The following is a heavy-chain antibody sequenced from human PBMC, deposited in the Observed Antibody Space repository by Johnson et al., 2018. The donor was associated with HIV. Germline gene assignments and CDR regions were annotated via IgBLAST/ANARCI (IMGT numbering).Heavy chain of an antibody. CDR2: LRYDGDIT. CDR3: AKKMGVVVVPAAMHAFDI. D-gene: IGHD2-2*01. V-gene: IGHV3-30*02. CDR1: GSTFSNYG. Sequence: QMLLVESGGGVVQPGRSLRLSCVVSGSTFSNYGMHWVRQAPGKGLEWVAFLRYDGDITYYIDSVKGRFTISRDNSKNTLYLQMNSLRAEDTAVYYCAKKMGVVVVPAAMHAFDIWGQGTMVTVSS. J-gene: IGHJ3*02.